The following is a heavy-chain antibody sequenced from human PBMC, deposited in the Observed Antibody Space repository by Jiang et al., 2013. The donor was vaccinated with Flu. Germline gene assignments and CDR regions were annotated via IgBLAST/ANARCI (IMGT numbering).Heavy chain of an antibody. Sequence: SQTLSLTCAISGDSVSSNRAAWSWIRQSPSRGLEWLGRTYYRSKWYNDYALSVKSRITIDPDTSKNQFSLQLDSVTPEDTAVYYCARDPDWLMDAFDVWGQGTMVTVSS. CDR3: ARDPDWLMDAFDV. CDR1: GDSVSSNRAA. V-gene: IGHV6-1*01. D-gene: IGHD3-9*01. J-gene: IGHJ3*01. CDR2: TYYRSKWYN.